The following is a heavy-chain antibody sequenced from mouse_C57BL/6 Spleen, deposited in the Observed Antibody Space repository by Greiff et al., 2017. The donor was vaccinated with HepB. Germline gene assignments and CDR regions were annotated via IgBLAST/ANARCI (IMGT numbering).Heavy chain of an antibody. Sequence: VQLQQPGAELVKPGASVKMSCKASGYTFTSYWITWVKQRPGQGLEWIGDIYPGSGSTNYNEKFKSKATLTVDTSSSTAYMQLSSLTSEDSAVYYCAREEYDYDERVYAMDYWGQGTSVTVSS. D-gene: IGHD2-4*01. V-gene: IGHV1-55*01. J-gene: IGHJ4*01. CDR2: IYPGSGST. CDR3: AREEYDYDERVYAMDY. CDR1: GYTFTSYW.